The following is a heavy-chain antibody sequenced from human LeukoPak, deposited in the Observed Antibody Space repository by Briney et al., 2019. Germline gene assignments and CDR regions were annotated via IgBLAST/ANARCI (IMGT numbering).Heavy chain of an antibody. V-gene: IGHV3-64D*06. CDR1: GFTFSRYV. CDR2: ISSNGGST. Sequence: GGSLRLSCSASGFTFSRYVMLWLRQPPGKGLEDVSAISSNGGSTYYADSVKGRFTISRDNSKNTLYLQMSSLRAEDTAVYYCVITHAAGTVDYWGQGTLVTVSS. D-gene: IGHD6-13*01. CDR3: VITHAAGTVDY. J-gene: IGHJ4*02.